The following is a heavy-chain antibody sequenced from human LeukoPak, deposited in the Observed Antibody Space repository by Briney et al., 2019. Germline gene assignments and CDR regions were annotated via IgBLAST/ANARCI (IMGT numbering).Heavy chain of an antibody. CDR2: IYYIGST. CDR3: ARGGCSGGSCYSFYYGMDV. CDR1: GGSLSTYY. Sequence: SETLSLTCTVSGGSLSTYYWSWIRQPPGKGLEGIGYIYYIGSTNYNPSLTSRVTISVDTSKNQFSLKLNSVTAADTAVYYCARGGCSGGSCYSFYYGMDVWGKGTTVTVSS. D-gene: IGHD2-15*01. V-gene: IGHV4-59*01. J-gene: IGHJ6*04.